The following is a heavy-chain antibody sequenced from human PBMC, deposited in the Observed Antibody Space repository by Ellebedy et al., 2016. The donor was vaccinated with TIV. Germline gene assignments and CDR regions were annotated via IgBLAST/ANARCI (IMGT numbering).Heavy chain of an antibody. Sequence: HTGGSLRLSXAASGFTFSTYWMHWVRQAPEKGLVWVTRINSDGSSTRYADSVKGRFIISRDNAKNTLYLQMNSLRVEDTAVYYCAREYCSSTSCNAGRYYYGMDVWGQGSTVTVSS. J-gene: IGHJ6*02. CDR2: INSDGSST. V-gene: IGHV3-74*01. CDR3: AREYCSSTSCNAGRYYYGMDV. D-gene: IGHD2-2*01. CDR1: GFTFSTYW.